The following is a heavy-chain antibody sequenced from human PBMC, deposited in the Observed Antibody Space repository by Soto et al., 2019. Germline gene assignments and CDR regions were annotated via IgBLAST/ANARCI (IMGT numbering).Heavy chain of an antibody. CDR3: ARGVGSGSYYNQYNWFDP. D-gene: IGHD3-10*01. Sequence: ASVKVSCKASGYTFTSYDINWVRQAPGQGLEWMGWIKVYNGNTKYAQKVQGRVTMTTDTSTSTAYMELRSLRSDDTAVYYCARGVGSGSYYNQYNWFDPWGQGTLVTVSS. CDR2: IKVYNGNT. CDR1: GYTFTSYD. V-gene: IGHV1-18*01. J-gene: IGHJ5*02.